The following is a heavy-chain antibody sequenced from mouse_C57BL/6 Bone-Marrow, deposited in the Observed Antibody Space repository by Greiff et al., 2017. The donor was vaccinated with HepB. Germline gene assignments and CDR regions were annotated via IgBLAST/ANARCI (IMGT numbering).Heavy chain of an antibody. V-gene: IGHV1-81*01. CDR2: IYPRSGNT. D-gene: IGHD4-1*01. J-gene: IGHJ2*01. CDR3: ARKDWDHY. Sequence: QVQLQQSGAELARPGASVKLSCKASGYTFTSYGISWVKQRTGQGLEWIGEIYPRSGNTYYNEKFKGKATLTAGKSSSTAYMELRSLTSEDSAVYFCARKDWDHYWGQGTTLTVSS. CDR1: GYTFTSYG.